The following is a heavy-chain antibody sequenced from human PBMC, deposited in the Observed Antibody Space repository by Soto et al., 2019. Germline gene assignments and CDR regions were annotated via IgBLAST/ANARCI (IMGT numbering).Heavy chain of an antibody. CDR2: ISAYNGNT. D-gene: IGHD1-26*01. CDR3: ARDFGSGSYYGDAFDI. Sequence: AKASSKDPGYTFTSKASSWVQHSPGQGLEWMGWISAYNGNTNYAQKLQGRVTMTTDTSTSTAYMELRSLRSDDTAVYYCARDFGSGSYYGDAFDIWGQGTMVTVSS. V-gene: IGHV1-18*01. CDR1: GYTFTSKA. J-gene: IGHJ3*02.